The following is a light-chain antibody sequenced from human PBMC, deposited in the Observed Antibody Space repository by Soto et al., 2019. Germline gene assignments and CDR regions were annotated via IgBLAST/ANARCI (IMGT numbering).Light chain of an antibody. CDR3: QQYNSYMWT. CDR2: DGS. Sequence: DIQMTQSPSTLSASVGDRVTITCRASQSISSWLAWYQQKPGKAPKLLIYDGSSLESGVPSRFSGSGSGTEFTLTISSLQPDDFATYYCQQYNSYMWTFGQGTKVDIK. CDR1: QSISSW. J-gene: IGKJ1*01. V-gene: IGKV1-5*01.